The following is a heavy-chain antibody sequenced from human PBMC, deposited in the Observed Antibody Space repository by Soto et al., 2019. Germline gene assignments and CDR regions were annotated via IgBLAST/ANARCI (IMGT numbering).Heavy chain of an antibody. CDR1: VTTLSNRG. V-gene: IGHV3-48*01. J-gene: IGHJ6*02. D-gene: IGHD6-13*01. CDR3: GLSDRWRQLVRRRGYYYYGMDV. Sequence: GGSLRLSCAVSVTTLSNRGMNWVRQAPGKGLEWISYISHSSDTLYYADSVKGRFTISRDNSKNTLYLQMNSLRAEDTAVYYCGLSDRWRQLVRRRGYYYYGMDVWGQGTTVTVSS. CDR2: ISHSSDTL.